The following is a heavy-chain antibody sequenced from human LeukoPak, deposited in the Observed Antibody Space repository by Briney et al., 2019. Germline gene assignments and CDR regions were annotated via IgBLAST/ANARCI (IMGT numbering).Heavy chain of an antibody. CDR1: GFTFSSYS. D-gene: IGHD3-3*01. CDR3: ARDRLDLGVVGYGMDV. CDR2: ISSSSSYI. J-gene: IGHJ6*02. Sequence: GGSLRLSCAASGFTFSSYSMNWVRQAPGKGLEWVSSISSSSSYIYYADSVKGRFTISRDNAKNLLYLQMNSLRAEDTAVYYCARDRLDLGVVGYGMDVWGQGTTVTVSS. V-gene: IGHV3-21*01.